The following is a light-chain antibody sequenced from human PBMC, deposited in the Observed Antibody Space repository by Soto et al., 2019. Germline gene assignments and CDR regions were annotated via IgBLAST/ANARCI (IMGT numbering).Light chain of an antibody. Sequence: DIQMTQSPSTLSASVGDRVIITCRASESISNWLAWYQQKPGKAPNLLIYKASSLKSGVPLRFSGSGSGTDFTLTISSLLPEDFATYYCLQDFNYPITFGQGTRLEIK. CDR3: LQDFNYPIT. CDR2: KAS. V-gene: IGKV1-5*03. J-gene: IGKJ5*01. CDR1: ESISNW.